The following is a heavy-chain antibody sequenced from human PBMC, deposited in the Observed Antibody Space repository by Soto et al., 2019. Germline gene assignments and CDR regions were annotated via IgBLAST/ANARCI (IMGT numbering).Heavy chain of an antibody. Sequence: PSGTLSLTCAVAGGAVIGDYCSWIRQPPGKGLEWIGYIYYSGSTNYNPSLKSRVTISVDTSKNQYSLKLSSVTAADTAVYYCARDNGYSYGSTLDHWGQGTLVPSPQ. CDR1: GGAVIGDY. J-gene: IGHJ4*02. D-gene: IGHD5-18*01. V-gene: IGHV4-59*02. CDR2: IYYSGST. CDR3: ARDNGYSYGSTLDH.